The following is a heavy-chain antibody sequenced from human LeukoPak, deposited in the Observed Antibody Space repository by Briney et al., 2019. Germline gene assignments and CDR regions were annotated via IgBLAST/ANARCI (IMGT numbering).Heavy chain of an antibody. CDR3: AKSTQLYVWGSYRWDY. CDR1: GFTFSSYG. CDR2: INGSGGST. V-gene: IGHV3-23*01. D-gene: IGHD3-16*02. J-gene: IGHJ4*02. Sequence: GGTLRLSCAASGFTFSSYGMSWVRQAPGKGLEWVSAINGSGGSTYYADSVKGRFTISRDNSKNTLYLQMNSLRAEDTAVYYCAKSTQLYVWGSYRWDYWGQGTLVTVSS.